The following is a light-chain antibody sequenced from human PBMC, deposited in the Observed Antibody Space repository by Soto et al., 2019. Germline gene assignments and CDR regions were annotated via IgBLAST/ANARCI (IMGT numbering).Light chain of an antibody. J-gene: IGKJ5*01. Sequence: AIQLTQSPSSLSASVGDRVSITCRASQGISSALAWYQHKPGKAPKILIYDASSLQSGVPSRFSGSESGTECTLTISSLQPEDFATYYCQQLKTYPFTFGQGTRREI. V-gene: IGKV1-13*02. CDR1: QGISSA. CDR3: QQLKTYPFT. CDR2: DAS.